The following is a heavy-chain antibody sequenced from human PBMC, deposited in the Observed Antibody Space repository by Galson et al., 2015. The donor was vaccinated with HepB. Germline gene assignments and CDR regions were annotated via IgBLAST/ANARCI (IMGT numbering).Heavy chain of an antibody. D-gene: IGHD3-9*01. V-gene: IGHV1-2*02. Sequence: SVKVSCKASGYTFTNFYIHWVRQVPGQGPECMGWVNPNSGATTYTPKFQDRLTMTRDTSLRTVYMELNRLTSDDTAVYYCARDLYDILTGSRLRGYDHFGMDVWGPGTMVTVS. CDR3: ARDLYDILTGSRLRGYDHFGMDV. CDR1: GYTFTNFY. J-gene: IGHJ6*02. CDR2: VNPNSGAT.